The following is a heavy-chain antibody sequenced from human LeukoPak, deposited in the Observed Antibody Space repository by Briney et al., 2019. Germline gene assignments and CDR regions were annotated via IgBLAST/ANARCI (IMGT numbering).Heavy chain of an antibody. Sequence: SGGSLRLSCAASGFTFSDYYMSWIRQAPGKGLEWVSYLSSSGSTIYYADSVKGRFTISRDNAKNSLYLKMNSLRAEDTAVYYCARGGSSWYSPRYYYYYMDVWGKGTTVTVSS. CDR3: ARGGSSWYSPRYYYYYMDV. CDR1: GFTFSDYY. D-gene: IGHD6-13*01. CDR2: LSSSGSTI. J-gene: IGHJ6*03. V-gene: IGHV3-11*04.